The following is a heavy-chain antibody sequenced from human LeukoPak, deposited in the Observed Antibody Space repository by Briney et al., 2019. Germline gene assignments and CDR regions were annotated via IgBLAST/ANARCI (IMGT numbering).Heavy chain of an antibody. CDR3: ARGTGTTMGIDY. Sequence: SETLSLTCAVYGGAFRGYYWSWIRQPPGKGLEWIGEINHSGSTNYNPSLKSRVTISVDTSKNQFSLKLSSVTAADTAVYYCARGTGTTMGIDYWGQGTLVTVSS. CDR1: GGAFRGYY. D-gene: IGHD1-1*01. J-gene: IGHJ4*02. V-gene: IGHV4-34*01. CDR2: INHSGST.